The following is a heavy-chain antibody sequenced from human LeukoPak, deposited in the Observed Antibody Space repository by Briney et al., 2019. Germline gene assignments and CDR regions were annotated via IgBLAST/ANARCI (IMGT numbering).Heavy chain of an antibody. CDR2: ISSDGNNK. J-gene: IGHJ4*02. V-gene: IGHV3-30*09. CDR3: VSPTADYPFLYYFDS. CDR1: GFSFSSYS. Sequence: GGSLRLSCAASGFSFSSYSIHWVRQAPGKGLEWVAVISSDGNNKNFALSVKGRFAISRDNSKNTLFLQMNNLRSEDTALYYCVSPTADYPFLYYFDSWGQGTLVTVSS. D-gene: IGHD5-12*01.